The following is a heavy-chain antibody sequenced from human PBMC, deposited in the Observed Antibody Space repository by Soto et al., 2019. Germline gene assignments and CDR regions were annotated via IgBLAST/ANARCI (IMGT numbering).Heavy chain of an antibody. D-gene: IGHD3-10*01. Sequence: QVQLQESGPGLVKPSQTLSLTCTVSGGSISSADYYWSWIRQPPGKGLEWIGYFHSSGATYKDPSLKSRVTISVDTTKNQISLKRDSVTGADAAVYYCASIWFGDFDYWGHGTLVTVSS. CDR1: GGSISSADYY. CDR3: ASIWFGDFDY. J-gene: IGHJ4*01. CDR2: FHSSGAT. V-gene: IGHV4-30-4*01.